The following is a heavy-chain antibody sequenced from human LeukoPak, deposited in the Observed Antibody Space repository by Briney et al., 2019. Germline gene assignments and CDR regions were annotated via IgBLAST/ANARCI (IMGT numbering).Heavy chain of an antibody. CDR1: GGSISSYY. D-gene: IGHD3-22*01. CDR2: IYTSGST. Sequence: SETLSLTCTVSGGSISSYYWGWIRQPAGKGLEWIGRIYTSGSTNYNPSLKSRVTMSVDTSKNQFSLKLSSVTAADTAVYYCARGRNYYDSSGYYYESAFDIWGQGTMVTVSS. CDR3: ARGRNYYDSSGYYYESAFDI. V-gene: IGHV4-4*07. J-gene: IGHJ3*02.